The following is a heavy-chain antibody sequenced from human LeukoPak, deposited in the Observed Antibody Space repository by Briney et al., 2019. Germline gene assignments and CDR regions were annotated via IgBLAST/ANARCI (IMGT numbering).Heavy chain of an antibody. D-gene: IGHD3-10*01. Sequence: TSETLSLTCAVYGGSFSGYYWSWLRQPPGKGLEWLGEINHSGSTNYNPSLKSRVTISVDKSKNQFSLKLSSVTAADTAVYYCARYSTMVRGVRTFDYWGQGTLVTVSS. CDR1: GGSFSGYY. CDR2: INHSGST. V-gene: IGHV4-34*01. J-gene: IGHJ4*02. CDR3: ARYSTMVRGVRTFDY.